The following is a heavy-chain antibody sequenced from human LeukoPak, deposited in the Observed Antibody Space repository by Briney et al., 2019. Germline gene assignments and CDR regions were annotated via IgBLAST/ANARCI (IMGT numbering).Heavy chain of an antibody. D-gene: IGHD2-2*01. CDR2: INHSGST. J-gene: IGHJ4*02. CDR3: ARQYCSSTSCYRNFDY. V-gene: IGHV4-34*01. Sequence: SETLSLTRAVYGGSFSGYYWSWIRQPPGKGLEWIGEINHSGSTNYNPSLKSRVTISVDTSKNQFSLKLSSVTAADTAVYYCARQYCSSTSCYRNFDYWGQGTLVTVSS. CDR1: GGSFSGYY.